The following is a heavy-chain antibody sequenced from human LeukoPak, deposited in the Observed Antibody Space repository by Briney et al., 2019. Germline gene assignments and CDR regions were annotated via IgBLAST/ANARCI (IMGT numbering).Heavy chain of an antibody. Sequence: PGGSLRLSCATSGFTFSTYVMSWVPQAPSKGLEGVSGISGSGDNTYYADSVKGRFTISRDNSKHTLYLQMNSLRAEDTAVYYCAKGSGYDTDFDYWGQGTLVTVSS. V-gene: IGHV3-23*01. CDR2: ISGSGDNT. J-gene: IGHJ4*02. D-gene: IGHD3-9*01. CDR3: AKGSGYDTDFDY. CDR1: GFTFSTYV.